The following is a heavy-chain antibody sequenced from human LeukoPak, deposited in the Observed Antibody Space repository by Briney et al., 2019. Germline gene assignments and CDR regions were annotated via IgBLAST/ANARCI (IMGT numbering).Heavy chain of an antibody. CDR3: ARVEKIYSSGWLTPIDY. CDR1: GGSISSGGYY. J-gene: IGHJ4*02. CDR2: IYYSGST. V-gene: IGHV4-31*03. Sequence: SETLSLTCTVSGGSISSGGYYWSWLRQHPGKGLEWIGYIYYSGSTYYNPSLKSRVTISVDTSKNQFSLKLSSVTAADTAVYYCARVEKIYSSGWLTPIDYWGQGTLVTVSS. D-gene: IGHD6-19*01.